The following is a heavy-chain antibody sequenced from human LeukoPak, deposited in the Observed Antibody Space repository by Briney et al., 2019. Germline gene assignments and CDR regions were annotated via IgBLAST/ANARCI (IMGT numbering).Heavy chain of an antibody. J-gene: IGHJ4*02. CDR3: ARGSSSFNY. CDR1: GYTFTSYE. D-gene: IGHD6-13*01. CDR2: MNPNSGNT. Sequence: ASVKVSCKASGYTFTSYEINWVRQATGQGLEWMAGMNPNSGNTGYAQKFQGRVTMTRDTSISTAYMELSSLRSEDTAVYYCARGSSSFNYWGQGMLVTVSS. V-gene: IGHV1-8*01.